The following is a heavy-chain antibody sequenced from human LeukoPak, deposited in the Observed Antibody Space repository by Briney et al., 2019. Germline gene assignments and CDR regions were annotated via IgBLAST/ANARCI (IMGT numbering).Heavy chain of an antibody. CDR3: ARDQGASAGAGLYYFDY. V-gene: IGHV3-21*01. CDR1: GFTFSSHW. J-gene: IGHJ4*02. CDR2: ISSSSSYI. Sequence: GGSLRLSCAASGFTFSSHWMSWVRQAPGKGLEWVSSISSSSSYIYYADSVKGRFTISRDNAKNSLYLQMNSLRAEDTAVYYCARDQGASAGAGLYYFDYWGQGTLVTVSS. D-gene: IGHD6-19*01.